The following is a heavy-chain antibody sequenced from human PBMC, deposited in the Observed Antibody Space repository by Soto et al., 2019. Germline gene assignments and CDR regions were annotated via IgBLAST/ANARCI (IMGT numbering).Heavy chain of an antibody. V-gene: IGHV3-21*01. CDR2: ISSSSSYI. D-gene: IGHD5-12*01. CDR3: ARGHLYSGYAQWRGAFDI. Sequence: PGGSLRLSCAASGFTFSSYSMNWVRQAPGKGLEWVSSISSSSSYIYYADSVKGRFTISRDNAKNSLYLQMNSLRAEDTAVYYCARGHLYSGYAQWRGAFDIWGQGTMVTVSS. CDR1: GFTFSSYS. J-gene: IGHJ3*02.